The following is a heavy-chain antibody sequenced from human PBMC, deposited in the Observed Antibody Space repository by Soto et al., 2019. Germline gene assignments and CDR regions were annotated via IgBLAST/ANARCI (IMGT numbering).Heavy chain of an antibody. J-gene: IGHJ4*02. CDR2: IYHSGST. CDR3: ARAGGYGGYDDYFDY. V-gene: IGHV4-38-2*01. CDR1: GYSISSCYY. Sequence: SETLSLTCAVSGYSISSCYYWGCIRQPPGKGLEWIGSIYHSGSTYYNPSLKSRVTISVDTSKNQFSLKLSSVTAADTAVYYCARAGGYGGYDDYFDYWGQGTLVTVSS. D-gene: IGHD5-12*01.